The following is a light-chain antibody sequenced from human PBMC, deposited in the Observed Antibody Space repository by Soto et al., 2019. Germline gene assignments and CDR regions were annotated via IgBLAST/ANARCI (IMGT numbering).Light chain of an antibody. J-gene: IGLJ1*01. CDR2: DVS. V-gene: IGLV2-14*01. CDR3: SSYTSSSTPYV. Sequence: TQPASVSESPGQAITISCTGTSSDVGGYNYVSWYQQHPGKAPKLMIYDVSNRPSGVSNRFSGSKSGNTASLTISGLQAEDEADYYCSSYTSSSTPYVFGTSTKVTAL. CDR1: SSDVGGYNY.